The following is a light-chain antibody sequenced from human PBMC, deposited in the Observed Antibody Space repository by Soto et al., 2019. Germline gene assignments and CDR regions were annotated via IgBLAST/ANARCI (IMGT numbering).Light chain of an antibody. Sequence: QSVLTQPPSASGSPGQSVTISCTGTSSDVGGYNFVSWYQQHPGKAPKLIIYEVSKRPSGVPDRFSGSKSGNTASLTVSGLQAADEADYYCSSYAGSDNYVFGTGTQLTVL. J-gene: IGLJ1*01. V-gene: IGLV2-8*01. CDR2: EVS. CDR1: SSDVGGYNF. CDR3: SSYAGSDNYV.